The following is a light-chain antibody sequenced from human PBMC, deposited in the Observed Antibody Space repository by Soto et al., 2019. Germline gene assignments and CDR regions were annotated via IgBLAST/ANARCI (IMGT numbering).Light chain of an antibody. Sequence: EIVLTQSPGTLSLSPGERATLSCRASQSVSSSYLAWYQQKPGQAPRLLIYGASSRATGIPDRFSGSGSGTDLTLTISRLEPDDFAVYYCQQYGSSPPTFGQGTKVDIK. CDR3: QQYGSSPPT. J-gene: IGKJ1*01. V-gene: IGKV3-20*01. CDR1: QSVSSSY. CDR2: GAS.